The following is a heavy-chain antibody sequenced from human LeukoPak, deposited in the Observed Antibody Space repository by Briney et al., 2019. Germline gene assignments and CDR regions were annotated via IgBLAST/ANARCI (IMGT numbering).Heavy chain of an antibody. CDR1: GFTFSSYA. J-gene: IGHJ4*02. CDR2: ISYDGSNK. CDR3: ARDGDGTATLDY. Sequence: GGSLRLSCAASGFTFSSYAMHWVRQAPGKGLEWVAVISYDGSNKYYADSVKGRFTISRDNAKNSLYLQMNSLRAEDTAVYYCARDGDGTATLDYWGQGTLVTVSS. D-gene: IGHD1/OR15-1a*01. V-gene: IGHV3-30*04.